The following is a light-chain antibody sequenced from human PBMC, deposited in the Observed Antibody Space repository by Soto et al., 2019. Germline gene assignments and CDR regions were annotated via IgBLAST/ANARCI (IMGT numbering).Light chain of an antibody. CDR1: SSDIGGYNY. CDR3: CSYTSSSTYV. J-gene: IGLJ1*01. CDR2: DVS. V-gene: IGLV2-14*01. Sequence: QSVLTQPASVSGSPGQSITISCTGTSSDIGGYNYVSWYQQHPGKAPKVMIYDVSDRPSGVSYRFSGSKSGITASLTISGLQAEDEADYYCCSYTSSSTYVFRTGTKVTVL.